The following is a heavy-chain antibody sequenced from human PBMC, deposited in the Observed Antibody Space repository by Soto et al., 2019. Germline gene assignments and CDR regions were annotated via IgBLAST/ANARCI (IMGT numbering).Heavy chain of an antibody. J-gene: IGHJ4*02. CDR2: ISYDGSNK. CDR1: GLTFNSYG. D-gene: IGHD6-19*01. V-gene: IGHV3-30*18. CDR3: AKYRFSSGCHNFNY. Sequence: GGSLRLSCAASGLTFNSYGMHWARQTPGKGLEWEAVISYDGSNKYYADSVKGRFTISRDNSKNTLYLQMNSLRAEDFAVYYCAKYRFSSGCHNFNYWGQGTLVTAPQ.